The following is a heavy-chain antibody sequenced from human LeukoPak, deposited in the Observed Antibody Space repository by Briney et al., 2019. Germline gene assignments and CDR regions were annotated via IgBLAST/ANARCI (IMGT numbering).Heavy chain of an antibody. V-gene: IGHV4-34*01. J-gene: IGHJ4*02. D-gene: IGHD6-19*01. CDR3: ARARVAQWLVSEFDY. Sequence: SETLSLTCTVSGGSISNYYWSWIRQPPGKGLEWIGEINHSGSTNYNPSLKSRVTISVDTSKNQFSLKLSSVTAADTAVYYCARARVAQWLVSEFDYWGQGTLVTVSS. CDR1: GGSISNYY. CDR2: INHSGST.